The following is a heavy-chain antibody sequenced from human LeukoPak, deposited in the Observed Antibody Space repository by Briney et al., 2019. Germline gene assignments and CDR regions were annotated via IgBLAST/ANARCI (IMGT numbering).Heavy chain of an antibody. CDR3: ARAYTGYDYVWGSYRPPTFDY. D-gene: IGHD3-16*02. J-gene: IGHJ4*02. V-gene: IGHV3-21*01. CDR2: ISSISSYI. Sequence: GGSLRLSCAASGFTFSSYSMNWVRQAPGKGLEWVSSISSISSYIYYADSVKGRFTMSRDNAKNSLYLQMNSLRAEDTAVYYCARAYTGYDYVWGSYRPPTFDYWGQGTLVTVSS. CDR1: GFTFSSYS.